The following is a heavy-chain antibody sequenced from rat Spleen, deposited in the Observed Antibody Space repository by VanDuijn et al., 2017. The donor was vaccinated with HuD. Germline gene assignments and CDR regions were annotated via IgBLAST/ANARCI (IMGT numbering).Heavy chain of an antibody. Sequence: EVQLVASGGGRVQPGRSLRLSCVASGIKFNNYWMTWIRQAPGKGLEWVASISNIGDTYYSDSVKGRFSISRDNAKSTLYLQMNSLRSEDTATYYCATGGSWFAYWGQGTLVTVSS. D-gene: IGHD5-1*01. V-gene: IGHV5-31*01. J-gene: IGHJ3*01. CDR3: ATGGSWFAY. CDR2: ISNIGDT. CDR1: GIKFNNYW.